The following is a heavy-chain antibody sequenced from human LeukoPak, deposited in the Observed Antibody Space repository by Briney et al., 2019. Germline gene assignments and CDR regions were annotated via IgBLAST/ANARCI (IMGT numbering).Heavy chain of an antibody. CDR1: GGSFSGYY. J-gene: IGHJ4*02. CDR3: ARGNYYNSSDFDY. Sequence: SETLSLTCAVYGGSFSGYYWSWIRQPPGKGLEWIGEINHSESTNYNPSLKSRVTISVDTSKNQFSLELSSVTAADTAVYYCARGNYYNSSDFDYWGQGTLVTVSS. CDR2: INHSEST. V-gene: IGHV4-34*09. D-gene: IGHD3-22*01.